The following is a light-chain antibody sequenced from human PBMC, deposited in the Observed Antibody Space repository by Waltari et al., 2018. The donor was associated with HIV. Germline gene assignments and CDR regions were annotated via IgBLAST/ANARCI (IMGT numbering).Light chain of an antibody. CDR1: QSVSSSY. J-gene: IGKJ2*01. Sequence: EIVLTQSPGTLSLSPGERATLSCRAIQSVSSSYLAWYQQEPGQAPRLLIYAASRRATGIPDRFSGSGSGTDFTLTISGLEPEDFAVYYCQQYGSSPYTFGQGTNLEIK. V-gene: IGKV3-20*01. CDR3: QQYGSSPYT. CDR2: AAS.